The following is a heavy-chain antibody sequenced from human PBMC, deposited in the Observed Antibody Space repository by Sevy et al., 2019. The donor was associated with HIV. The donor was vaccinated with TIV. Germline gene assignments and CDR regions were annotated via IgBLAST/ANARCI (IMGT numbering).Heavy chain of an antibody. D-gene: IGHD6-13*01. V-gene: IGHV3-30-3*01. J-gene: IGHJ4*02. CDR1: GFTFSSYA. CDR2: ISYDGSNK. Sequence: LRLSCAASGFTFSSYAMHWVRQAPGKGLEWVAVISYDGSNKYYADSVKGRFTISRDNSKNTLYLQMNSLRAEDTAVYYCASGEGSGTFSYWGQGTLVTVSS. CDR3: ASGEGSGTFSY.